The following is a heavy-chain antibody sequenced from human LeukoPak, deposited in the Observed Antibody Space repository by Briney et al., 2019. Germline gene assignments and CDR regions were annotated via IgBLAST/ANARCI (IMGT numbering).Heavy chain of an antibody. CDR2: ITTQRSHYAT. CDR1: GFTFSDSD. D-gene: IGHD6-19*01. J-gene: IGHJ4*02. V-gene: IGHV3-73*01. Sequence: GGSLRLSCAASGFTFSDSDIHWLRQASGKGLEWVGRITTQRSHYATAYTASVKGRFTISSPESENTAYLQMNSLKTEDTALYYCTTYRSGHYWGQGALVTAS. CDR3: TTYRSGHY.